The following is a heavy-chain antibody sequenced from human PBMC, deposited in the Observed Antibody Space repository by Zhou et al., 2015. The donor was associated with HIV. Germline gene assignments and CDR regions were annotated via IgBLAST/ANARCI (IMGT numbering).Heavy chain of an antibody. CDR1: GGTFSSYA. D-gene: IGHD3-3*01. Sequence: QVQLVQSGAEVKKPGSSVKVSCKASGGTFSSYAISWVRQAPGQGLEWMGGIIPIFGTANYAQKFQGRVTITADESTSTAYMELSSLRSEDTAVYYCAREERMSGYDFWSGYPLFDYWGQGTLVTVSS. CDR3: AREERMSGYDFWSGYPLFDY. J-gene: IGHJ4*02. V-gene: IGHV1-69*01. CDR2: IIPIFGTA.